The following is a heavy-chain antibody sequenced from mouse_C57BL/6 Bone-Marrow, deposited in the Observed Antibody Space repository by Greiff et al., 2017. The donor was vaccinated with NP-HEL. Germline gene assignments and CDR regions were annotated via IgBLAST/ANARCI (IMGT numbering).Heavy chain of an antibody. CDR2: IRNKANGYTT. D-gene: IGHD2-4*01. V-gene: IGHV7-3*01. CDR3: ARSIYYDYADDPFYAMDY. J-gene: IGHJ4*01. Sequence: EVNVVESGGGLVQPGGSLSLSCAASGFTFTDHYMSCVRQPPGKALEWLGFIRNKANGYTTKNSASVKGRFTISRDYFQTILYLQMHALIAEDSATYYCARSIYYDYADDPFYAMDYWGQGTSVTVSS. CDR1: GFTFTDHY.